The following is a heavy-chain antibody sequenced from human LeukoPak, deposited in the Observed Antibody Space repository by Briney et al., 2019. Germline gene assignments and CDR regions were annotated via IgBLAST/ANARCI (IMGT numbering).Heavy chain of an antibody. CDR2: IIGSGGVT. D-gene: IGHD3-22*01. J-gene: IGHJ4*02. Sequence: GGSLRLSCAASGFTFSSYAMSWVRQAPGKGLEWASGIIGSGGVTHYADSVKGRFTISRDNSKNTLYLQMNSLRAEDTAVYYCAKVGGSSGYYEYYFDYWGQGTLVTVSS. CDR3: AKVGGSSGYYEYYFDY. V-gene: IGHV3-23*01. CDR1: GFTFSSYA.